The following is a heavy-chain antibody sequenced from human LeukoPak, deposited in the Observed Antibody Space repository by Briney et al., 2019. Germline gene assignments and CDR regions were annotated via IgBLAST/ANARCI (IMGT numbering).Heavy chain of an antibody. D-gene: IGHD6-13*01. J-gene: IGHJ4*02. V-gene: IGHV4-31*03. CDR3: ARVITAAGTDY. CDR1: GGSVSSGGYY. Sequence: SEPLSLTCTVSGGSVSSGGYYWSWIRQHPGKGLEWIGYRYYCGNTYYNPSLKSRDNISVDKPNHQFTLKLSPGTPADTALYSWARVITAAGTDYWGQGTLVT. CDR2: RYYCGNT.